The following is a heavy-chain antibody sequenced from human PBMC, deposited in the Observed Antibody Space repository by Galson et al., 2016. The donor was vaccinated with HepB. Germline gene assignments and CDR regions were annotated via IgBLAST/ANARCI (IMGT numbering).Heavy chain of an antibody. J-gene: IGHJ4*02. D-gene: IGHD5-18*01. Sequence: TLSLTCTVSGGSVSSSTFDWGWIRQPPGKGLEWIGSIHYSRSTYYNPSLKSRFTIYVDTSKSHFSLELTSVTAADTAVYYCASSHPRTAYFNYWGQGTLVTVSS. V-gene: IGHV4-39*01. CDR2: IHYSRST. CDR1: GGSVSSSTFD. CDR3: ASSHPRTAYFNY.